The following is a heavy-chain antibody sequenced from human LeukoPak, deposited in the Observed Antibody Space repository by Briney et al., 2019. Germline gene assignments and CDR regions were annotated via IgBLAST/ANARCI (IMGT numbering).Heavy chain of an antibody. D-gene: IGHD6-19*01. CDR2: ISSGSSYI. CDR3: ARDARIAVAGTSPESSGY. J-gene: IGHJ4*02. Sequence: KPGGSLRLSCAASGFTVSSNYMSWVRQAPGKGLEWVSSISSGSSYIYYADSVKGRFTISRDNAKNSLYLQMDSPRAEDTAVYYCARDARIAVAGTSPESSGYWGQGTLVTVSS. CDR1: GFTVSSNY. V-gene: IGHV3-21*01.